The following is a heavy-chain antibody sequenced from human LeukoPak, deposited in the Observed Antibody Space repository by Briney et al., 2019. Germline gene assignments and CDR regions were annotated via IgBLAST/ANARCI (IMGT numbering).Heavy chain of an antibody. CDR3: ARDSSGYYDYFDY. D-gene: IGHD3-22*01. CDR2: IYYSGST. J-gene: IGHJ4*02. Sequence: SETLSLTCTVSGGSISSYYWSWLRQPPGKGLAWIGYIYYSGSTNYNPSLKSRVTISVDTSKNQFSLKLSSVAAADTAVYYCARDSSGYYDYFDYWGQETLVTVSS. CDR1: GGSISSYY. V-gene: IGHV4-59*01.